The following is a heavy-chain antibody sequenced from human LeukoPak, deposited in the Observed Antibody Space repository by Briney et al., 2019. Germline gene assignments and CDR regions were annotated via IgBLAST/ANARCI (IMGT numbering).Heavy chain of an antibody. J-gene: IGHJ4*02. D-gene: IGHD6-13*01. CDR2: INAGNGNT. Sequence: GASVKVSCKASGYTFTSYAIHWVRQAPGQRLEWMGWINAGNGNTKYSQKFQGRVTISRDTSASTAYMELSSLRSEDTAVYYCARDRSSSWYYFDYWGQGTLVTVSS. V-gene: IGHV1-3*01. CDR3: ARDRSSSWYYFDY. CDR1: GYTFTSYA.